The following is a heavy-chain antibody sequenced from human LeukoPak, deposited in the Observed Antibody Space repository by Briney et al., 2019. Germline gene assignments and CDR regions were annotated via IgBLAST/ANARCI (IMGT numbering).Heavy chain of an antibody. V-gene: IGHV3-73*01. D-gene: IGHD5-18*01. CDR1: GFTFSGSV. CDR2: IPNKPNNYAT. CDR3: STLNRYTYGANFDY. Sequence: PGGSLRLSCATSGFTFSGSVVHWVCQASGKGLEWVGRIPNKPNNYATTFAASVKGRFTISRDDSRNTAYLQMNSLKTEDTAVYYCSTLNRYTYGANFDYWGQGTLVTVSS. J-gene: IGHJ4*02.